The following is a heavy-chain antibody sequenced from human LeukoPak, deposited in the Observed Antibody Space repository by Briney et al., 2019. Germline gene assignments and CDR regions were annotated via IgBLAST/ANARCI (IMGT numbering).Heavy chain of an antibody. J-gene: IGHJ4*02. V-gene: IGHV3-23*01. CDR2: ISGSGGST. CDR3: ARVIRAAPGKGYFDY. D-gene: IGHD6-13*01. CDR1: GFIFSTYA. Sequence: GGSLRLSCATSGFIFSTYALRWVRQAPGKGLEWASSISGSGGSTYHADSVKGRFTISRDSSKNTLYLQMNSLRAEDTAIYYCARVIRAAPGKGYFDYWGQGTLVTVSS.